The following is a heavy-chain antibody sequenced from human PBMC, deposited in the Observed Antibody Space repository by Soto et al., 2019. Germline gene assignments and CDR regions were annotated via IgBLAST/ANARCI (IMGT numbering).Heavy chain of an antibody. CDR2: ISYDGSNK. D-gene: IGHD5-18*01. CDR3: AKDRGIQLWPRPDY. Sequence: LRLSCAASGFTFSSYCMHWVRQAPGKGLEWVAVISYDGSNKYYADSVKGRFTISRDNSKNTLYLQMNSLRAEDTAVYYCAKDRGIQLWPRPDYWGQGTLVTVSS. V-gene: IGHV3-30*18. CDR1: GFTFSSYC. J-gene: IGHJ4*02.